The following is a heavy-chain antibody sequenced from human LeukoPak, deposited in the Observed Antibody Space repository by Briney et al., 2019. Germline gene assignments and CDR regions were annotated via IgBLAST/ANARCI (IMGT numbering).Heavy chain of an antibody. CDR1: GYTFTSYG. Sequence: GASVKVSCKASGYTFTSYGISWVRQAPGQGLEWMGWISAYNGNTNYAQKPQGRVTMTTDTSTSTAYMELRSLRSDDTAVYYCALKRVLNIVATVSNYWGQGTLVTVSS. D-gene: IGHD5-12*01. CDR2: ISAYNGNT. V-gene: IGHV1-18*01. J-gene: IGHJ4*02. CDR3: ALKRVLNIVATVSNY.